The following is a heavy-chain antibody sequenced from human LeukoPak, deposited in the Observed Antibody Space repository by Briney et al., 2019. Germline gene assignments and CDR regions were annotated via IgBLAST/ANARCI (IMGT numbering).Heavy chain of an antibody. Sequence: SVKVSCKASGGTFSSYAISWVRQAPGQGLEWMGRIIPILGIANYAQKFQGRVTITADKSTSTAYMELSSLRSEDTAVYYCARALRSTTTIDYWGQGTLVTVSS. CDR2: IIPILGIA. CDR3: ARALRSTTTIDY. CDR1: GGTFSSYA. D-gene: IGHD1-1*01. J-gene: IGHJ4*02. V-gene: IGHV1-69*04.